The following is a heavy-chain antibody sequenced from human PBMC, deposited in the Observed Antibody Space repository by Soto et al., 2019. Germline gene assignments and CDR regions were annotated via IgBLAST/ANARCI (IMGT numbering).Heavy chain of an antibody. Sequence: QVQLVQSGAEVKKPGASVKVSCKASGYTFTSYGISWRRQAPGQGLEWTGWISAYNANTNYPQKLQGRVTMTTVTSTCTAYMHLRTLRSDDTAVYYCARGDDLDYWCQGTLVTVSS. CDR2: ISAYNANT. V-gene: IGHV1-18*04. J-gene: IGHJ4*02. CDR3: ARGDDLDY. D-gene: IGHD2-21*01. CDR1: GYTFTSYG.